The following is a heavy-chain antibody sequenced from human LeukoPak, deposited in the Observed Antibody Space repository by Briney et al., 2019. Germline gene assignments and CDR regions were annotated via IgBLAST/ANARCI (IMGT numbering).Heavy chain of an antibody. CDR2: VYYSGST. J-gene: IGHJ4*02. CDR1: GGSISSYY. D-gene: IGHD4-17*01. CDR3: ARETTVTTGGPFDY. Sequence: SETLSLTCTVSGGSISSYYWSWIRQPPGKGLEWIGYVYYSGSTHYNPSLKSRVTISVDTSKNQFSLKLSSVTAADTAVYYCARETTVTTGGPFDYWGQGSLVTVSS. V-gene: IGHV4-59*01.